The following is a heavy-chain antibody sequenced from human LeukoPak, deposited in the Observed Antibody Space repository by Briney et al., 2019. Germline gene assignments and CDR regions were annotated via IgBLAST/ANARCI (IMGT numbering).Heavy chain of an antibody. D-gene: IGHD3-3*01. Sequence: PGGSLRLSCAASGFTFSSYAMSWVRQAPGKGLEWVSAISGSGGSTYYADSVKGRFTTSRDNSKNTLYLQMNSLRAEDTAVYYCAKDRPPVYDFWSGHWDYYYYGMDVWGQGTTVTVSS. CDR2: ISGSGGST. CDR1: GFTFSSYA. V-gene: IGHV3-23*01. CDR3: AKDRPPVYDFWSGHWDYYYYGMDV. J-gene: IGHJ6*02.